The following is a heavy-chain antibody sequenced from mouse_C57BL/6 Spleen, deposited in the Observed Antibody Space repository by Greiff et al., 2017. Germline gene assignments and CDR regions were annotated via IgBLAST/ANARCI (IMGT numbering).Heavy chain of an antibody. CDR3: TRFLFYYGYDGYAMAY. CDR2: IYPGNSDT. Sequence: VQLQQSGTVLARPGASVKMSCKTSGYTFTSYWMHWVKQRPGQGLDWIGAIYPGNSDTSYNQKFKGKAKLTAVTSASTAYMELSSLTNEDSAVYYCTRFLFYYGYDGYAMAYWGQGTSATVSS. V-gene: IGHV1-5*01. CDR1: GYTFTSYW. D-gene: IGHD2-2*01. J-gene: IGHJ4*01.